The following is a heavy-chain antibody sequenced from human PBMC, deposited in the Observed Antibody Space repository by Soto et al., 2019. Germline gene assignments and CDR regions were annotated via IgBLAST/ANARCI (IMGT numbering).Heavy chain of an antibody. J-gene: IGHJ3*02. CDR1: GFTFSSCW. CDR3: AGRPLWFVLGDDAFDI. CDR2: IKQDGSEK. V-gene: IGHV3-7*03. D-gene: IGHD5-18*01. Sequence: GGSLRLSCAASGFTFSSCWMSWVRQAPGKGLEWVANIKQDGSEKYYVDSVKGRFTISRDNAKNSLYLQMNSLRAEDTAVYYCAGRPLWFVLGDDAFDIWGQGTMVTVSS.